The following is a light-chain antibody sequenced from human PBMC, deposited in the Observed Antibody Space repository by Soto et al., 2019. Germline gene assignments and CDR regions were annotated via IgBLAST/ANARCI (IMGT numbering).Light chain of an antibody. CDR2: DVS. CDR3: SSYTSSSTYV. Sequence: QSVLTQPASGSGSPGQSIAISFTGTSSDVGGYNYVSWYQQHPGKAPKLMVYDVSNRPSGVSNRFSGSKSGNTASLTISGLQAEDEADYYCSSYTSSSTYVFGTGTKLTVL. CDR1: SSDVGGYNY. J-gene: IGLJ1*01. V-gene: IGLV2-14*01.